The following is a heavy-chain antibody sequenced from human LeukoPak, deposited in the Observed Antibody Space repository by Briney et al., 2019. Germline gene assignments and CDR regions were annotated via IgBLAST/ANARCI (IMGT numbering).Heavy chain of an antibody. Sequence: GGSLRLSCAASGFTFSSYDMHWVRQATGKGLEWVSAIGTAGDTYYPGSVKGRFTISRENAKNSLYLQMNSLRAGDTAVYYCARGGIHDYYYYYMDVWGKGTTVTVSS. J-gene: IGHJ6*03. V-gene: IGHV3-13*01. CDR2: IGTAGDT. CDR1: GFTFSSYD. CDR3: ARGGIHDYYYYYMDV. D-gene: IGHD5-18*01.